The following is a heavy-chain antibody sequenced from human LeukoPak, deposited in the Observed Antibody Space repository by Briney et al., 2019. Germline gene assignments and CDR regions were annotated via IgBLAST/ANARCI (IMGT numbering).Heavy chain of an antibody. CDR3: ARAYYYDSSDFDY. J-gene: IGHJ4*02. D-gene: IGHD3-22*01. CDR2: TYPGDST. V-gene: IGHV5-51*01. Sequence: GESLKISCKGSGYSFTSYWIGWVRQMPGKGLEWMGITYPGDSTTYSPSFQGQVTISADKSISTAYLQWSSLKASDTAMYYCARAYYYDSSDFDYWGQGTLVTVSS. CDR1: GYSFTSYW.